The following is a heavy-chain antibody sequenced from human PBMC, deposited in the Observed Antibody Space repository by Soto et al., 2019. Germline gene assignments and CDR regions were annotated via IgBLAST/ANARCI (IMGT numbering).Heavy chain of an antibody. Sequence: SETLALTFTVPGDSISNYYWSWIRQPPGKGLEWIGYIYYSGSANYNPSLKSRVTISVDTSKNQFSLKLSSVTAADTAVYYCARTYGDCFDYWGQGTLVTVSS. V-gene: IGHV4-59*01. D-gene: IGHD4-17*01. CDR1: GDSISNYY. CDR3: ARTYGDCFDY. J-gene: IGHJ4*02. CDR2: IYYSGSA.